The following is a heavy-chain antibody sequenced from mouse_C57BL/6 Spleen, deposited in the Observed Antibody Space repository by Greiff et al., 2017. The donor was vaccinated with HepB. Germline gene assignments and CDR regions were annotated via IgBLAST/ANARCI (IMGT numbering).Heavy chain of an antibody. Sequence: VQLQQPGAELVMPGASVKLSCKASGYTFTSYWMHWVKQRPGQGLEWIGEIDPSDSYTNYNQKFKGKSTLTVDKSSSTAYMQLSSLTSEDSAVYYCARLGDYDGTWFAYWGQGTLVTVSA. J-gene: IGHJ3*01. D-gene: IGHD2-4*01. CDR1: GYTFTSYW. CDR3: ARLGDYDGTWFAY. V-gene: IGHV1-69*01. CDR2: IDPSDSYT.